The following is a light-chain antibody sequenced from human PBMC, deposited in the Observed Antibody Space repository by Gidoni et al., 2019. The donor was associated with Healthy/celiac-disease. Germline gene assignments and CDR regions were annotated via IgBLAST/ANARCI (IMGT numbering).Light chain of an antibody. V-gene: IGKV3-20*01. J-gene: IGKJ1*01. CDR2: GAS. CDR3: QQYCSSPQT. CDR1: QSVSSSY. Sequence: EIGLTQSPGTLSLSPGESATLSCRASQSVSSSYLAWYQQKPGQAPRLLIYGASSSATDFTLTISRLEPEDFAVYYCQQYCSSPQTFGQGTKVEIK.